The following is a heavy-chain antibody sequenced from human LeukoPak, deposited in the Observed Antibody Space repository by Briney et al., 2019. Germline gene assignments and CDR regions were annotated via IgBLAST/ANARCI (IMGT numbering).Heavy chain of an antibody. Sequence: GASVKVSCKASGGTFSSYAISWVRQAPGQGLEWMGGIIPIFGTANYAQKFQDRVTITADESTSTAYMELSSLRSEDTAVYYCARERRWLQLYYFDYWGQGTLVTVSS. CDR3: ARERRWLQLYYFDY. J-gene: IGHJ4*02. CDR1: GGTFSSYA. D-gene: IGHD5-24*01. CDR2: IIPIFGTA. V-gene: IGHV1-69*01.